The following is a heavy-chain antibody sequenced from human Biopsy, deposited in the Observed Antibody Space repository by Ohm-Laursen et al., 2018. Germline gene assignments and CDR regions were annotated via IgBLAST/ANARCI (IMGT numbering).Heavy chain of an antibody. J-gene: IGHJ4*02. CDR1: GFTVSDNH. V-gene: IGHV3-53*01. CDR3: AKTLGDSYGSRYFDY. CDR2: IYSDGNT. D-gene: IGHD5-18*01. Sequence: SLRLSCSASGFTVSDNHISWIRQAPGKGLQWVSLIYSDGNTYYADSVKGRFSVSRDNSKSTLYLQMNSLRAEDTAVYYCAKTLGDSYGSRYFDYWGQGTLVTVSS.